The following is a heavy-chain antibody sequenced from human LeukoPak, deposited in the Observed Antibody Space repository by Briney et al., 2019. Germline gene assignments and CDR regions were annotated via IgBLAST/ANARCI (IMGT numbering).Heavy chain of an antibody. CDR2: IYTSGST. V-gene: IGHV4-4*07. CDR1: GGSISSYY. J-gene: IGHJ5*02. CDR3: ARVVEVNRAVPVVPAAGGRRGATETRLFDP. Sequence: SETLSLTCTVSGGSISSYYWSWIRQPAGKGLEWIGRIYTSGSTNYNPSLKSRVTISVDTSKNQFSLKLSSVTAADTAVYYCARVVEVNRAVPVVPAAGGRRGATETRLFDPWGQGTLVTVSS. D-gene: IGHD2-2*01.